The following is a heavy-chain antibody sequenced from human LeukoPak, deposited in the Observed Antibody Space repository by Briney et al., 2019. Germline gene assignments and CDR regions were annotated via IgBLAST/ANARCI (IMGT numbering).Heavy chain of an antibody. V-gene: IGHV3-21*01. D-gene: IGHD3-22*01. CDR2: ISSSSSYI. CDR3: ARDRHYYDSSGYFYYFDY. J-gene: IGHJ4*02. Sequence: GGSLRLSCAASGFTFSSYSMNWVHQAPGKGLEWVSSISSSSSYIYYADSVKGRFTISRDNAKNSLYLQMNSLRAEDTAVYYCARDRHYYDSSGYFYYFDYWGQGTLVTVSS. CDR1: GFTFSSYS.